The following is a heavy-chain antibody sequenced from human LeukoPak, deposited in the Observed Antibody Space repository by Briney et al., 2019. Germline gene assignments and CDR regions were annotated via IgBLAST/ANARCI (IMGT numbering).Heavy chain of an antibody. CDR3: ARDRDSSSSEY. J-gene: IGHJ4*02. Sequence: GGSLRLSCAASGFTFSSYSMHWIRQAPGKGLEWVALISYDGTKKYYADSAKGRFTISRGNSENTVYLQMNWLGDEDTAVYYCARDRDSSSSEYWGQGTLVTVSS. D-gene: IGHD6-13*01. CDR1: GFTFSSYS. CDR2: ISYDGTKK. V-gene: IGHV3-30*04.